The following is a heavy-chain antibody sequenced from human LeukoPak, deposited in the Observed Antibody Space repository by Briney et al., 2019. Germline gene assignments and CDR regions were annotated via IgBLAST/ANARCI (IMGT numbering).Heavy chain of an antibody. CDR2: LYYSGNT. D-gene: IGHD5-18*01. J-gene: IGHJ4*02. CDR1: GGSISSYY. V-gene: IGHV4-59*08. Sequence: PSETLSLTCTVSGGSISSYYWSWIRQPPGKGLEWIGSLYYSGNTNYNPSLKSRVTISVDTSKNQFSLKLSSVTAADTAVYYCARLLIVDTAMVGSHYFDYWGQGTLVTVSS. CDR3: ARLLIVDTAMVGSHYFDY.